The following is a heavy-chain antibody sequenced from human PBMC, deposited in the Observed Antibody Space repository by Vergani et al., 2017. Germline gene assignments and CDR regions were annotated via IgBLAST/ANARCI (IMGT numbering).Heavy chain of an antibody. CDR2: IIPIFGTA. CDR3: ARDQGDYGDYVADDAFDI. J-gene: IGHJ3*02. CDR1: GYTLTELS. D-gene: IGHD4-17*01. Sequence: QVQLVQSGAEVKKPGASVKVSCKVSGYTLTELSMHWVRQAPGKGLEWMGGIIPIFGTANYAQKFQGRVTITADESTSTAYMELSSLRSEDTAVYYCARDQGDYGDYVADDAFDIWGQGTMVTVSS. V-gene: IGHV1-69*13.